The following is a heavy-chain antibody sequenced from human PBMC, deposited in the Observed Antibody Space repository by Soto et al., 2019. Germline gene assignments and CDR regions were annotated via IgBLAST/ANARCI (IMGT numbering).Heavy chain of an antibody. J-gene: IGHJ4*02. V-gene: IGHV1-3*05. CDR1: GYTFTYYT. CDR2: INAGDGNT. CDR3: TRDYYDSSGYYPKFDY. Sequence: QVQLVQSGAEEKKPGASVTVSCKASGYTFTYYTVHWVRQAPGQRLEWMGWINAGDGNTKYSPNFQGRVTITKDTSASTVYMELSSRRSDDTAVYFCTRDYYDSSGYYPKFDYWGQGTLVTVSS. D-gene: IGHD3-22*01.